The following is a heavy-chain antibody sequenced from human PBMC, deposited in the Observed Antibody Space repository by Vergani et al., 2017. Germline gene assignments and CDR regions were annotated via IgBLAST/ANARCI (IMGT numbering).Heavy chain of an antibody. CDR2: INHSGST. J-gene: IGHJ4*02. Sequence: QVQLQQWGAGLLKPTETLSLTCAVYGGSFSGYYWSWIRQPPGKGLEWIGEINHSGSTNYNPSLKSRVTISVDTSKNQFSLKLSSVTAADTAVYYCARVFRGGSALVYGGEGTLVTVSS. CDR3: ARVFRGGSALVY. D-gene: IGHD2-15*01. CDR1: GGSFSGYY. V-gene: IGHV4-34*01.